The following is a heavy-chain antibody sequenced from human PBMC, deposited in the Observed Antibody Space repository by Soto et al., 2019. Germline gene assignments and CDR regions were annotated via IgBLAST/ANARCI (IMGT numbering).Heavy chain of an antibody. CDR1: GFTFSTYA. V-gene: IGHV3-23*01. J-gene: IGHJ4*02. CDR3: AKSLYGGLDY. CDR2: IRGSGDST. D-gene: IGHD4-17*01. Sequence: EVQLSESGGGLVQPGGSLRLSCAASGFTFSTYAMSWVRQAPGKGLEWVSGIRGSGDSTHYADSVKGWFTISRDNSKNTLYLQMNSLRVEDTAVYYCAKSLYGGLDYWGQGTLVTVSS.